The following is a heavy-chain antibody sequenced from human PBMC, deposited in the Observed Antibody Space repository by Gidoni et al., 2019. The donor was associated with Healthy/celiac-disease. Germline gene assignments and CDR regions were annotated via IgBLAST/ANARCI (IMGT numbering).Heavy chain of an antibody. Sequence: EVQLVESGGGLVKPGGSLRLSCAASGFTFSSYSMNWVRQAPGKGLEGVSSISSSSSYIYYADAVKGRFTISRDNAKNSLYLQMNSLRAEDTAVYYCARAPFPGHYYYYMDVWGKGTTVTVSS. V-gene: IGHV3-21*01. CDR3: ARAPFPGHYYYYMDV. CDR2: ISSSSSYI. CDR1: GFTFSSYS. J-gene: IGHJ6*03.